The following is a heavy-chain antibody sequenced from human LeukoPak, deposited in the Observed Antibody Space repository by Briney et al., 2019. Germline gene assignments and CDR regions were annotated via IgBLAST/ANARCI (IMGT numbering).Heavy chain of an antibody. D-gene: IGHD3-10*01. J-gene: IGHJ4*02. CDR2: IKQDGSEK. V-gene: IGHV3-7*01. CDR1: GFTFSSYW. Sequence: GGSLRLSCAASGFTFSSYWMSWVRQAPGKGLEWVADIKQDGSEKNYVDSVKGRFTISRDNAKNSLYLQMNSLRAEDTAVYYCARVWRVRGVITAVFDSWGQGTLVTVSS. CDR3: ARVWRVRGVITAVFDS.